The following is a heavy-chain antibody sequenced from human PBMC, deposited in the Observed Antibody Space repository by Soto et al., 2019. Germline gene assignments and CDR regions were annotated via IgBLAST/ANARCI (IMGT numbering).Heavy chain of an antibody. J-gene: IGHJ4*02. CDR3: AKAFPPYYGSGSSYYFTF. CDR1: GFTFSSYA. CDR2: ISGSGLNT. V-gene: IGHV3-23*01. Sequence: EVQLLESGGGLVQPGGSLTLSCAASGFTFSSYAMSWVRQAPGKGLEWVSAISGSGLNTYYAESVKGRFTISRDNSMNTLYLQLNSLRAEDTAIYYCAKAFPPYYGSGSSYYFTFWGQGTLVTVSS. D-gene: IGHD3-10*01.